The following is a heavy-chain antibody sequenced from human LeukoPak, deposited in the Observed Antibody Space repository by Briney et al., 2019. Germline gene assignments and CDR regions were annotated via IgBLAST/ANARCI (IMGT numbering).Heavy chain of an antibody. Sequence: SETLSLTCTVSGGSISSSSYYWGWIRQPPGKGLEWIGSIYYSGSTYYNPSLKSRVTISVDTSKNQFSLKLSSVTAADTAVYYCARGPRVMRYGYLQFDYWGQGTLVTVSS. CDR2: IYYSGST. J-gene: IGHJ4*02. V-gene: IGHV4-39*07. CDR3: ARGPRVMRYGYLQFDY. D-gene: IGHD5-18*01. CDR1: GGSISSSSYY.